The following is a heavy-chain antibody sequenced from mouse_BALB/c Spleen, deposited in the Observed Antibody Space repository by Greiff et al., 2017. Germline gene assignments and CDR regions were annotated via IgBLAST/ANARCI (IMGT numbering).Heavy chain of an antibody. V-gene: IGHV3-2*02. CDR2: ISYSGST. J-gene: IGHJ3*01. CDR3: ARSDWEGWFAY. D-gene: IGHD4-1*01. Sequence: VQLKESGPGLVKPSQSLSLTCTVTGYSITSDYAWNWIRQFPGNKLEWMGYISYSGSTSYNPSLKSRISITRDTSKNQFFLQLNSVTTEDTATYYCARSDWEGWFAYWGQGTLVTVSA. CDR1: GYSITSDYA.